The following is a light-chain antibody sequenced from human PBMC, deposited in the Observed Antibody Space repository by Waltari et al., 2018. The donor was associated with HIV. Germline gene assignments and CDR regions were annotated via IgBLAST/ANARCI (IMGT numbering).Light chain of an antibody. Sequence: SYEVTQPPSVAVSPGQTARITCSGYELGDKSTCRSQQKPGQSPLLVIYQDNKRPSGIPERFSGSSSGHTATLTISGTLPMDEADYYCQAWGSSTSGVFGTGTKLTVL. CDR3: QAWGSSTSGV. J-gene: IGLJ3*02. CDR2: QDN. CDR1: ELGDKS. V-gene: IGLV3-1*01.